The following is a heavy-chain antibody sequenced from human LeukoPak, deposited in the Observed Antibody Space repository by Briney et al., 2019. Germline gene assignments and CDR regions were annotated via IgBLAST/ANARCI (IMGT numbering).Heavy chain of an antibody. CDR1: GFTFSSYA. V-gene: IGHV3-30-3*01. Sequence: GGSLRLSCAASGFTFSSYAMHWVRQAPGKGLEWVAVISYDGSNKYYADSVKGRFTISRDNSKNTLYLQMTSLRAEDTAVYYCARLPDDYSNVHWGQGTLVTVSS. CDR3: ARLPDDYSNVH. D-gene: IGHD4-11*01. CDR2: ISYDGSNK. J-gene: IGHJ4*02.